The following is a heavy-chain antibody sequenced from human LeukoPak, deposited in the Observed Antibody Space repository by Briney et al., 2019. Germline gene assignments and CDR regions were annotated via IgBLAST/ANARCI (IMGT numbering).Heavy chain of an antibody. D-gene: IGHD6-19*01. V-gene: IGHV1-2*02. CDR1: GYTFTGHY. CDR2: INPNSGGT. CDR3: AKGKYSSGWGVFDY. Sequence: ASVKVSCKASGYTFTGHYMHWVRQAPGQGLEWMGWINPNSGGTNYAQKFQGRVTMTRDTSISTAYMELSRLRSDDTAVYYCAKGKYSSGWGVFDYWGQGTLVTVSS. J-gene: IGHJ4*02.